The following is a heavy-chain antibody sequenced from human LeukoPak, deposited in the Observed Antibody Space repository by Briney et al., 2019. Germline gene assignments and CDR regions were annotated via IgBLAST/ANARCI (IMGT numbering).Heavy chain of an antibody. J-gene: IGHJ3*02. Sequence: GGSLRLSCAASGFTFDDYAMHWVRQAPGKGLEWVSGISWNSGSIGYADSVKGRFTISRDNAKNSLYLQMNSLRAEDTAVYYCAKDQKQWLVLGAFDIWGQGTMVTVSS. CDR1: GFTFDDYA. V-gene: IGHV3-9*01. CDR2: ISWNSGSI. CDR3: AKDQKQWLVLGAFDI. D-gene: IGHD6-19*01.